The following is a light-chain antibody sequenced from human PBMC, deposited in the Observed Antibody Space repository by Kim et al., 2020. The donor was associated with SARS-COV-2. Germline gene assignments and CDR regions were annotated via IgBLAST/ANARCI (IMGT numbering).Light chain of an antibody. J-gene: IGKJ2*01. V-gene: IGKV3-15*01. CDR3: QQYNNWPYT. CDR1: QSVSSD. Sequence: SVSPGERAPLSCRASQSVSSDLAWYQQKPGQSPRLLIYGASTRAPGIPARFTGSGSGTEFTVTISSLQSEDFAVYYCQQYNNWPYTFGQGTKLEI. CDR2: GAS.